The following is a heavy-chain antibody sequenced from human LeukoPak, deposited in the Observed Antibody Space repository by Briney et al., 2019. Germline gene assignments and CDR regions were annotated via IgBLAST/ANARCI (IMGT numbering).Heavy chain of an antibody. V-gene: IGHV4-39*01. D-gene: IGHD2-2*01. CDR3: AVSPQWDQYQLLSDNYYYGMDV. CDR1: GGSISSSSYY. CDR2: IYYSGST. J-gene: IGHJ6*02. Sequence: SETLSLTCTVSGGSISSSSYYWGWIRQPPGKGLEWIGSIYYSGSTSYNPSPNRRVTISVDTATNKFSLKLSSVTAADTALYYCAVSPQWDQYQLLSDNYYYGMDVWGQGTMVTVSS.